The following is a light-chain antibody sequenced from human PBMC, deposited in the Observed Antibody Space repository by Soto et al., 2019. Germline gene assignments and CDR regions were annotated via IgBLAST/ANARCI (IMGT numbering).Light chain of an antibody. J-gene: IGLJ1*01. CDR2: TAG. V-gene: IGLV1-44*01. CDR1: SSNIGSNT. CDR3: SAWDNSLNGYV. Sequence: QSVLTQPLSVSASPGQRVTISCSGGSSNIGSNTVAWYQHLPGTAPPRLIVTAGQRPSGVPGRFSGSKSCTSAPLAISGLQSEDEGDYYRSAWDNSLNGYVFGPGTKLTVL.